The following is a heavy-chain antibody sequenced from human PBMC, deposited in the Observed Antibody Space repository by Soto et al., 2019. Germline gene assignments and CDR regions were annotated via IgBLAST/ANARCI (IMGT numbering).Heavy chain of an antibody. D-gene: IGHD3-3*02. CDR2: INHSGST. CDR1: GGSFSGYY. V-gene: IGHV4-34*01. CDR3: ARHFWSGYYPYYYGMDV. Sequence: NPSETLSLTCAVCGGSFSGYYWSWIRQPPGKGLEWIGEINHSGSTNYNPSLKSRVTISVDTSKNQFSLKLSSVTAADTAVYYCARHFWSGYYPYYYGMDVWGQGTTVTVSS. J-gene: IGHJ6*02.